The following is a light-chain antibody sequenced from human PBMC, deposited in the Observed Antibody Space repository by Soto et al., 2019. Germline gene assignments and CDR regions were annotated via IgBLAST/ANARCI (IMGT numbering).Light chain of an antibody. CDR3: QQRSNWPLT. CDR2: DAS. CDR1: QSVSSY. Sequence: ETVLTQSPATLSLSPGERATLSCRASQSVSSYLAWYQQKPAHAPRLLIYDASNRATGIPAKFSGSGSGTDFTLTSSSRVPADFADYYCQQRSNWPLTFGGGKKVEIK. V-gene: IGKV3-11*01. J-gene: IGKJ4*01.